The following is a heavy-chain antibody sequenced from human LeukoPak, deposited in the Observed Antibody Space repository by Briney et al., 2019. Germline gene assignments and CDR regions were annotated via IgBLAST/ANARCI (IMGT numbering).Heavy chain of an antibody. D-gene: IGHD3-22*01. CDR3: AKGPRRITMIVVVINYYFDY. Sequence: GGSLRLSCAASGFTFSSSGMHWVSQAPGKGLEWVAFIRYDGSNKYYADSVKGRFTISRDNSKNTLYLQMNSLRAEDTAVYYCAKGPRRITMIVVVINYYFDYWGQGTLVTVSS. CDR1: GFTFSSSG. CDR2: IRYDGSNK. V-gene: IGHV3-30*02. J-gene: IGHJ4*02.